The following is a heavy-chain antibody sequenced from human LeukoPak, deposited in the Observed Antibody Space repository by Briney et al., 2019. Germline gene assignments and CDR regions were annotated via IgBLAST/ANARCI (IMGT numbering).Heavy chain of an antibody. CDR3: AKDFSGSYYWADAFDI. D-gene: IGHD1-26*01. CDR2: IRDDGSNK. V-gene: IGHV3-30*02. Sequence: GGSLRLSCAASGFTFSSYGMHWVRQAPGKGLEWVAFIRDDGSNKYYADSVKGRFTISRDNSKNTLYLQMNSLRDEDTSVYYCAKDFSGSYYWADAFDIWGQGTMVTVSS. J-gene: IGHJ3*02. CDR1: GFTFSSYG.